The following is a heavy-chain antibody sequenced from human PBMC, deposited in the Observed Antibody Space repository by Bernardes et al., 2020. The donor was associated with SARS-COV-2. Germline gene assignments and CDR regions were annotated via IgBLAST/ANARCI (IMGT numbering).Heavy chain of an antibody. V-gene: IGHV4-30-4*08. J-gene: IGHJ3*01. CDR1: GGSIITSSHY. CDR3: VRVTDTAMLTGVDFDV. CDR2: IYYNGNT. D-gene: IGHD5-18*01. Sequence: SETLSLTCTVSGGSIITSSHYWGWIRQPPGKGLEWIGYIYYNGNTYYNPSLESRVMISIDSSKTQFSLNLNSVTAADTAVYFCVRVTDTAMLTGVDFDVWGQGTMVTVSS.